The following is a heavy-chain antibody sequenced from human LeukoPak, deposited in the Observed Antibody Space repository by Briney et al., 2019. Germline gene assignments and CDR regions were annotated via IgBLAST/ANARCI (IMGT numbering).Heavy chain of an antibody. V-gene: IGHV3-53*01. CDR1: GLIVSSNY. Sequence: GGSLRLSCAASGLIVSSNYMSWVRQAPGKGLEWVSILYGDGSTYYADSMKGRFTISRDNSKNTLYLQMNSLRVDDTAVYYCAGEVVASFFDFWGQGALVTVAS. CDR3: AGEVVASFFDF. D-gene: IGHD2-15*01. J-gene: IGHJ4*02. CDR2: LYGDGST.